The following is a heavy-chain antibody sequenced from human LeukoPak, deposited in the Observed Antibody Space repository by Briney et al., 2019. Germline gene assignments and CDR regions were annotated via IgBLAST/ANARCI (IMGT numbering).Heavy chain of an antibody. V-gene: IGHV1-69*13. J-gene: IGHJ4*02. CDR3: ARGTGYSGYDYGFDY. CDR1: GGTFSSYA. Sequence: SVKVSCKASGGTFSSYAISWVRQAPGQGLEWMGGIIPIFGTANYAQKFQGRVTITADESTSTAYMELSSLRSEETAVYYCARGTGYSGYDYGFDYWGQGTLVTVSS. CDR2: IIPIFGTA. D-gene: IGHD5-12*01.